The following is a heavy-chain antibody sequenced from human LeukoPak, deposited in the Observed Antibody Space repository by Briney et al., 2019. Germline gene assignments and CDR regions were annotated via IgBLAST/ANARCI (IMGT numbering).Heavy chain of an antibody. J-gene: IGHJ6*03. Sequence: GGSHRLSCAASGFSFSDAWMSWVRQIPGKGLEWVSRINSDGSSTSYADSVKGRFTISRDNAKNTLYLQMNSLRAEDTAVYYCARDSSSYYYYYYMDVWGKGTTVTVSS. CDR3: ARDSSSYYYYYYMDV. CDR1: GFSFSDAW. V-gene: IGHV3-74*01. CDR2: INSDGSST. D-gene: IGHD6-6*01.